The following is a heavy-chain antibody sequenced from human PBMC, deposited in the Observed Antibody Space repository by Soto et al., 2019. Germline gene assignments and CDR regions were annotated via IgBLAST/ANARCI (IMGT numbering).Heavy chain of an antibody. D-gene: IGHD1-1*01. CDR3: AKGRRRRYPWFDC. CDR2: INHTGTS. Sequence: SETLSLTCAISDASFGGYYWTWLRQPPGKGLEWIGEINHTGTSTYNPSLKSRVNMSIDTSKKHFSLNMTSVTAADTAVYYCAKGRRRRYPWFDCWGPGTLVTVSS. CDR1: DASFGGYY. V-gene: IGHV4-34*01. J-gene: IGHJ5*01.